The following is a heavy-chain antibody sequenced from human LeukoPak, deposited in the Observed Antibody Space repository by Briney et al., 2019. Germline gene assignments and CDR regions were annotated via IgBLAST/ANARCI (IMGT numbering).Heavy chain of an antibody. CDR3: AKVGLGTLDANYCESRGYFEPYAF. Sequence: PGGSLRLSCAASGFTFSSYAMTWVRQAPGKGLEWVSDISGSGESTHYADSVKGRFTISRDNSKNMLFLQMNTLRAEDTAVYYCAKVGLGTLDANYCESRGYFEPYAFWGQGTLVTVSS. J-gene: IGHJ4*02. D-gene: IGHD3-22*01. V-gene: IGHV3-23*01. CDR2: ISGSGEST. CDR1: GFTFSSYA.